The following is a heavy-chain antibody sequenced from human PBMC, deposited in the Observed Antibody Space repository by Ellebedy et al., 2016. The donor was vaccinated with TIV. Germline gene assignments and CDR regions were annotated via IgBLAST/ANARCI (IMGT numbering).Heavy chain of an antibody. D-gene: IGHD3-22*01. CDR2: ISSSSSYI. CDR3: ARGYYDSSGYYYYYYGMDV. J-gene: IGHJ6*02. CDR1: GFTFSSYS. V-gene: IGHV3-21*01. Sequence: GGSLRLXXAASGFTFSSYSMNWVRQAPGKGLEWVSSISSSSSYIYYADSVKGRFTISRDNSKNTLYLQMNSLRAEDTAVYYCARGYYDSSGYYYYYYGMDVWGQGTTVTVSS.